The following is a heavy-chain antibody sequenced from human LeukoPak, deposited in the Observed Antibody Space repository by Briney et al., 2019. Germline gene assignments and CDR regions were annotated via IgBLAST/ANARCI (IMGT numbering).Heavy chain of an antibody. V-gene: IGHV3-74*01. CDR3: ATQQGGTPAY. Sequence: GGSLRLSCAASGLTFSSHWMHWVRQAPGKGLVWVSRITNDGSSTTYADSVKGRFTISRDNAKNMLYLQVDSLRAEDTAVYYCATQQGGTPAYWGQGTLVTVSS. CDR1: GLTFSSHW. CDR2: ITNDGSST. J-gene: IGHJ4*02. D-gene: IGHD3-16*01.